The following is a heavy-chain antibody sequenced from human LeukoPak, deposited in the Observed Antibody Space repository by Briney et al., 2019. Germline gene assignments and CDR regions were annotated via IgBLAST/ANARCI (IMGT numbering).Heavy chain of an antibody. J-gene: IGHJ3*02. CDR1: GFTFSSYA. Sequence: PGGSLRLSCAASGFTFSSYAMHWVRQAPGKGLEWVAVISYDGSNKYYADSVKGRFTISRDNSKNTLYLQMSSLRAEDTAVYYCARERFRGGEGAFDIWGQGTMVTVSS. D-gene: IGHD3-16*01. V-gene: IGHV3-30-3*01. CDR3: ARERFRGGEGAFDI. CDR2: ISYDGSNK.